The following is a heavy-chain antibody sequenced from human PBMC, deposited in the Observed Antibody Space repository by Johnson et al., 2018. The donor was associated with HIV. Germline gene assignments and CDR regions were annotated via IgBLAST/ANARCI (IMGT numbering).Heavy chain of an antibody. J-gene: IGHJ3*02. CDR1: GFTFRSYA. D-gene: IGHD4-17*01. CDR3: ARLDYGAYGGACDI. CDR2: ISSDERNK. Sequence: QVQLVESGGGVVQPGRSLRLSCAASGFTFRSYAMHWVRQAPGKGLEWVAAISSDERNKYYADAVQGRFTISRDNSENTVYLQMIRLRPEDTAVYYCARLDYGAYGGACDIWGQGAMVTVSS. V-gene: IGHV3-30*04.